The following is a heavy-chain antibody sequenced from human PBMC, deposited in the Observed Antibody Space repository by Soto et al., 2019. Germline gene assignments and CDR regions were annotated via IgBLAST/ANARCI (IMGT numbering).Heavy chain of an antibody. Sequence: PGGSLRLSCAASGFTVSSNYMSWVRQAPGKGLEWVSVIYSGGSTYYADSVKGRFTISRDNSKNTLYLQMNSLRAEDTAVYYCARDRSGLHHYYGMDVWGQGTTVTVSS. CDR3: ARDRSGLHHYYGMDV. V-gene: IGHV3-53*01. CDR1: GFTVSSNY. CDR2: IYSGGST. J-gene: IGHJ6*02.